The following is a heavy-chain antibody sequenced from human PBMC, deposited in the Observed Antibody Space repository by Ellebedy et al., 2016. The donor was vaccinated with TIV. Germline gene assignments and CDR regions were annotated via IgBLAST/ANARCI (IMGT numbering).Heavy chain of an antibody. D-gene: IGHD2-2*01. CDR3: AAVVPDVVSDWFDP. CDR1: RFTFINYN. J-gene: IGHJ5*02. V-gene: IGHV3-21*01. Sequence: GESLKISXVASRFTFINYNMHWVRQAPGKGLEWVSSITSSGAFVYYADSVKGRFTISRDNTKNSLYLHINSLTAEDTAVYYCAAVVPDVVSDWFDPWGQGTLVTVSS. CDR2: ITSSGAFV.